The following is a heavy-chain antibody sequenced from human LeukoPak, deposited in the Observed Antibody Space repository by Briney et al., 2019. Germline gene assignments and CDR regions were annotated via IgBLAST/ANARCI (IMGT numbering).Heavy chain of an antibody. V-gene: IGHV3-23*01. Sequence: GGSLRLSCAASGFTFSSYAMSWVRQAPGKGLEWVSAISGSGGSTYYADSVKGRFTISRDNSKNTLYLQMNSLRAEDTAVYYCARDSLRKNYYGSGSYYNGKFDYWGQGTLVTVSS. CDR1: GFTFSSYA. CDR3: ARDSLRKNYYGSGSYYNGKFDY. CDR2: ISGSGGST. J-gene: IGHJ4*02. D-gene: IGHD3-10*01.